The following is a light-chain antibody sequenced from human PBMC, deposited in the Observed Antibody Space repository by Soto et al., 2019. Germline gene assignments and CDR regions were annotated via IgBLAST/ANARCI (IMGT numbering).Light chain of an antibody. CDR3: QQANSFPIT. CDR2: EAS. Sequence: DIQMTQSPSFVSASVGDRVTITCRASQGFKTWLAWYRHKPGKAPELLIYEASKLHSGVPSRFSGSTSATDFTLTISSLQPEDFATYYCQQANSFPITFGGGTKVEIK. CDR1: QGFKTW. V-gene: IGKV1D-12*01. J-gene: IGKJ4*01.